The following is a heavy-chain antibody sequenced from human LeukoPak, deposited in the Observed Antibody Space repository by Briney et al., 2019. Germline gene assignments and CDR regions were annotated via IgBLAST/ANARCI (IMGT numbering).Heavy chain of an antibody. J-gene: IGHJ4*02. CDR3: ARLPKTWYSSSWTGYFDY. CDR2: IYPGDSDT. D-gene: IGHD6-13*01. CDR1: GYSFTSYW. Sequence: GESLKISCKGSGYSFTSYWIGWVRQMPGKGLEWMGIIYPGDSDTRYSPSFQGQVTISADKSISTAYLQWSSLKASDTAMYYCARLPKTWYSSSWTGYFDYWGQGTLVTVSS. V-gene: IGHV5-51*01.